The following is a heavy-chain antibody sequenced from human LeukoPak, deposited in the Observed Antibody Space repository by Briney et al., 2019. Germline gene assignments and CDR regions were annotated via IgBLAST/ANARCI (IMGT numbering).Heavy chain of an antibody. CDR1: GGSISSSSYY. Sequence: SETLSRTCTVSGGSISSSSYYWGWIRQPPGKGLEWIGSIYYSGSTYYNPSLKSRVTISVDTSKNQFSLKLSSVTAADTAVYYCARRSSRLPYDFWSGYYLAVYYFDYWGQGTLVTVSS. CDR2: IYYSGST. D-gene: IGHD3-3*01. J-gene: IGHJ4*02. CDR3: ARRSSRLPYDFWSGYYLAVYYFDY. V-gene: IGHV4-39*01.